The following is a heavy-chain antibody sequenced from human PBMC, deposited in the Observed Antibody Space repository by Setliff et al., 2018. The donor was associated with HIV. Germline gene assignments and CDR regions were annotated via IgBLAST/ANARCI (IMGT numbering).Heavy chain of an antibody. D-gene: IGHD3-9*01. CDR1: GGSISSSSDY. Sequence: SETLSLTCTVSGGSISSSSDYWGWIRQPPGKGLEWIGSIYYSGSTYYNPSLKSRVTISVDTSKNRFSLKLSSVTAADTAVYYCARQGAGIQVRYFDWPWDPWTLDFDIWGRGTLVTVSS. V-gene: IGHV4-39*01. CDR2: IYYSGST. CDR3: ARQGAGIQVRYFDWPWDPWTLDFDI. J-gene: IGHJ2*01.